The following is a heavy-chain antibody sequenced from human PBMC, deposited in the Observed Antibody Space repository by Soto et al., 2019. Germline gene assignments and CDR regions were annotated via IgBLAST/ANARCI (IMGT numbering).Heavy chain of an antibody. J-gene: IGHJ4*02. V-gene: IGHV3-23*01. CDR3: AKASYDSSGSGVDY. CDR2: ISGSGGST. D-gene: IGHD3-22*01. CDR1: GFTFSSYA. Sequence: GGSLRLSCAASGFTFSSYAMSWVRQAPGKGLEWVSAISGSGGSTYYADSVKGRFTISRDNSKNTLYLQMNSLRAEDTAVYYCAKASYDSSGSGVDYWGQGTLVTVSS.